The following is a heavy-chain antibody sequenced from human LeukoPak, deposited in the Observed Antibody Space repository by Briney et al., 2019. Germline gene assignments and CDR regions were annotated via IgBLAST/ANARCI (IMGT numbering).Heavy chain of an antibody. CDR2: IYYSGST. J-gene: IGHJ3*02. D-gene: IGHD6-13*01. CDR3: ARAWFVEGSSWYSGAFDI. CDR1: GGSISSGGYY. V-gene: IGHV4-31*03. Sequence: SQTLSLTCTVSGGSISSGGYYWSWIRQHPGKGLEWIGYIYYSGSTYYNPSLKSRVTISVDTSKNQFSLKLSSVTAADTAVSYCARAWFVEGSSWYSGAFDIWGQGTMVTVSS.